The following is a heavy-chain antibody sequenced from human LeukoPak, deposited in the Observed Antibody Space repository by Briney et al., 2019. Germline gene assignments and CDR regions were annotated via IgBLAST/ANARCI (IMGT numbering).Heavy chain of an antibody. J-gene: IGHJ4*02. D-gene: IGHD3-22*01. CDR2: IYSGRT. CDR3: ARRVDYSGYSYSH. V-gene: IGHV4-38-2*02. Sequence: SETLSLTCTVSGYSISSGYCWGWIRQPPGKGLEWIGSIYSGRTYHNPSLMSRVTISVDRSKNQFSLKLNSVTAADTAVYYCARRVDYSGYSYSHWGQGTLVTVSS. CDR1: GYSISSGYC.